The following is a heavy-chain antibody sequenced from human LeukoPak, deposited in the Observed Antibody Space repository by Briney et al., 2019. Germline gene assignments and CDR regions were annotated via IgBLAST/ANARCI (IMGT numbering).Heavy chain of an antibody. D-gene: IGHD3-22*01. CDR1: GGTFHSYA. V-gene: IGHV1-69*05. J-gene: IGHJ3*02. Sequence: VKVSCKASGGTFHSYAISWVRQAPGQGLEWMGRVIPIFGTANYAQKFQGRVTITTDESTSTAYMELSSLRSEDTAVYYCARTYYYDTQGAFDIWGQGTMVTVSS. CDR3: ARTYYYDTQGAFDI. CDR2: VIPIFGTA.